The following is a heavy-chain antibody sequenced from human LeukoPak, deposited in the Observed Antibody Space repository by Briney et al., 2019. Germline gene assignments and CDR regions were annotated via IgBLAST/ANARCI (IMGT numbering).Heavy chain of an antibody. CDR3: ARGGLSGYSRYFGY. V-gene: IGHV3-20*04. Sequence: PGGSLRLSCAASGFTFDDYGMSWVRQAPGKGLEWVSGINWNGGSTGYADSVKGRFTISRDNAKNSLYLQMNSLRAEDTALYYCARGGLSGYSRYFGYWGQGTLVTVSS. CDR2: INWNGGST. CDR1: GFTFDDYG. J-gene: IGHJ4*02. D-gene: IGHD3-22*01.